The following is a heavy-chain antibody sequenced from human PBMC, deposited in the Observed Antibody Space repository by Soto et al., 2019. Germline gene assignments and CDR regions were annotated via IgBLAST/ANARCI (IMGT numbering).Heavy chain of an antibody. CDR1: GFTFSDYY. CDR2: ISSRSSTI. CDR3: ASGTNGAFFVY. J-gene: IGHJ4*02. D-gene: IGHD2-8*01. V-gene: IGHV3-11*01. Sequence: QVQLVESGGGLVKPGGSLRLSCAASGFTFSDYYMSWIRQAPGKGLEWVSYISSRSSTIFYADSVKGRFTISRDNVKNSLYRQMNSLRGGDTAVFYCASGTNGAFFVYWGQGILVTVSS.